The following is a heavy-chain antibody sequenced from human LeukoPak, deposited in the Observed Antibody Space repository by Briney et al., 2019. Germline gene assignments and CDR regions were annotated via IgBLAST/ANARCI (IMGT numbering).Heavy chain of an antibody. V-gene: IGHV1-2*06. CDR3: ARDPETYYYDSSGYYPFDY. CDR1: GYTFTNYH. D-gene: IGHD3-22*01. CDR2: INPNSGGT. J-gene: IGHJ4*02. Sequence: ASVKVSCKASGYTFTNYHLHWVRQAPGQGLEWMGRINPNSGGTNYAQKFQGRVTMTRDTSISTAYMELSRLRSDDTAVYYCARDPETYYYDSSGYYPFDYWGQGTLVTVSS.